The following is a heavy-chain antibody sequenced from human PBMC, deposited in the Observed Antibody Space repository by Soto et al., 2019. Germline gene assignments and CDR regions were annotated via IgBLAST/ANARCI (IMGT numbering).Heavy chain of an antibody. V-gene: IGHV3-64*01. CDR1: GFTISSYA. CDR2: ISSNGGST. CDR3: AREPPRGNAFDI. J-gene: IGHJ3*02. Sequence: GGSLRLSCAASGFTISSYAMHWVRQAPGKGLEYVSAISSNGGSTYYANSVKGRFTISRDNSKNTLYLQMGSLRAEDMAVYYCAREPPRGNAFDIWGQGTMVTVSS.